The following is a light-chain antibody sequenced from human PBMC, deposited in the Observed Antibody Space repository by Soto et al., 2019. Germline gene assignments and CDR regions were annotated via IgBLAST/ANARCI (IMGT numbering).Light chain of an antibody. CDR3: QHYNNWPRT. Sequence: EIVLTQSPATLSVSPGERATLSCRASQSIRSYLAWYQQKPGQVPRLLIFGASIRASGIPARFSGSGSGTEFALTISSLQSEDFAVYYCQHYNNWPRTFGQGTKVDIK. CDR2: GAS. J-gene: IGKJ1*01. V-gene: IGKV3-15*01. CDR1: QSIRSY.